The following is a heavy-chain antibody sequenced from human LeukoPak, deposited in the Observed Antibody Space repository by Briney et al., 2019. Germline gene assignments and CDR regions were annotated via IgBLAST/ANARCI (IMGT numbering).Heavy chain of an antibody. D-gene: IGHD3-3*01. CDR1: GFTFSNYA. CDR2: ISASGGST. Sequence: PGGSLRLSCAASGFTFSNYAMTWVRQAPGKGLEWVSVISASGGSTYYADSVKGRFTISRDNSKNTLFLQMNSLRAEDTAVYYCAKDLEGYPQDYWGQGTLVTVSS. J-gene: IGHJ4*02. V-gene: IGHV3-23*01. CDR3: AKDLEGYPQDY.